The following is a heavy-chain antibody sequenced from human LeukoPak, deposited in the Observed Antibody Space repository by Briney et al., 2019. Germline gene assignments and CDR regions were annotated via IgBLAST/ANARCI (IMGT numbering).Heavy chain of an antibody. CDR3: ARDVGMSSGWSRYYYYGMDV. Sequence: PSETLSLTCAVYGGSFSGYSWSWIRQPPGKGLERIGEINHGGSTNYNPSLMSRVTISQDTSKKQFSLRLSSVTAADTAVYYCARDVGMSSGWSRYYYYGMDVWGQGTTVTVSS. V-gene: IGHV4-34*01. CDR2: INHGGST. J-gene: IGHJ6*02. D-gene: IGHD6-19*01. CDR1: GGSFSGYS.